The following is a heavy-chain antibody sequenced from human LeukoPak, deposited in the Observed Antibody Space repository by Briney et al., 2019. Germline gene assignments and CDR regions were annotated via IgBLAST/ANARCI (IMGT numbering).Heavy chain of an antibody. J-gene: IGHJ5*02. D-gene: IGHD3-22*01. V-gene: IGHV3-48*03. Sequence: QPGGSLRLSCAASGFPFSSYEMNWVRQAPGKGLEWVSYISSSGSTIYYADSVKGRFTISRDNAKNSLYLQMNSLRAEDTAVYYCARAGSGYRYWFDPWGQSPLVTVS. CDR2: ISSSGSTI. CDR3: ARAGSGYRYWFDP. CDR1: GFPFSSYE.